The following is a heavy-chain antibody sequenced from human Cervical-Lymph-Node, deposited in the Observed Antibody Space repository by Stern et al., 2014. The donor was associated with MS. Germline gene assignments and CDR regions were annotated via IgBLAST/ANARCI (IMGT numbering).Heavy chain of an antibody. J-gene: IGHJ3*02. CDR1: GFTFSSYW. CDR3: ARIYCSSTSCYLHAFDI. CDR2: INDDGSST. D-gene: IGHD2-2*01. Sequence: EVQLEESGGGLVQPGGSLRLSCAASGFTFSSYWMYWVRQAPGKGLVWVSRINDDGSSTRYADSVKGRFTISRDNAKNTLYLQMNNLGAEDTAVYYCARIYCSSTSCYLHAFDIWGQGTMVTVSS. V-gene: IGHV3-74*02.